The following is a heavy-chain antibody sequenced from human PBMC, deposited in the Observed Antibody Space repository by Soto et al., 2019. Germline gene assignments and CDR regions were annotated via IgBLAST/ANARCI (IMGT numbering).Heavy chain of an antibody. Sequence: QLQLQESGSGLVKPSQTLSLTCAVSGGSISSGGYSWSWIRQPPGKGLEWIGHIYHSGSTYYNPSLKSGVDISGDRSKDQDSLKLSTVTAADKAVYYCAREVRAWWFDPCGQGTLVTVSS. D-gene: IGHD2-2*01. J-gene: IGHJ5*02. CDR3: AREVRAWWFDP. CDR2: IYHSGST. V-gene: IGHV4-30-2*01. CDR1: GGSISSGGYS.